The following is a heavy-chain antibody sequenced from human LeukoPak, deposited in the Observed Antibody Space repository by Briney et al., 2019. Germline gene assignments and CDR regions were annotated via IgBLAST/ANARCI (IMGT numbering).Heavy chain of an antibody. CDR2: ISGSGGST. D-gene: IGHD6-19*01. Sequence: GGSLRLSCAASGFTFSSYAMSWVRQAPGKGLEWVFTISGSGGSTHYADSVNGRFTIFRDNSKNTLYLQMNSLRAEDTAVYYCARDLAVAAQGLDYWGQGTLVTVSS. V-gene: IGHV3-23*01. CDR1: GFTFSSYA. J-gene: IGHJ4*02. CDR3: ARDLAVAAQGLDY.